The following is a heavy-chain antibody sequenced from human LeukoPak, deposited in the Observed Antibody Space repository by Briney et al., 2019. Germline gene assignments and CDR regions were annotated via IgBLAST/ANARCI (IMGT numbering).Heavy chain of an antibody. CDR3: ARGYYDTSGYWLSFFDF. Sequence: TTSETLSLTCTVSGGSISSYYWSWIRQPPGKGLEWIGYIYYSGSTNYNPSLKSRVTISVDTSKNRFSLKLSSVTAADTAVYYCARGYYDTSGYWLSFFDFWGQGTLVTVSS. D-gene: IGHD3-22*01. CDR1: GGSISSYY. V-gene: IGHV4-59*12. CDR2: IYYSGST. J-gene: IGHJ4*02.